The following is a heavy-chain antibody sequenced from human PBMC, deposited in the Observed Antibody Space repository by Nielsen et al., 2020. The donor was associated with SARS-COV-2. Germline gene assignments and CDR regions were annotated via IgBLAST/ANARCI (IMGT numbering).Heavy chain of an antibody. CDR3: AKDEAVSASDGFDS. Sequence: GESLKISCAASGFTFQSYAMNWVRQAPGKGLEWVSAVSGRGDRTFYADSVRGRFTVSRDNSNNTVFLQMNSLRAEDTAVYYCAKDEAVSASDGFDSWGQGTLVTVSS. D-gene: IGHD5-24*01. CDR2: VSGRGDRT. J-gene: IGHJ4*02. CDR1: GFTFQSYA. V-gene: IGHV3-23*01.